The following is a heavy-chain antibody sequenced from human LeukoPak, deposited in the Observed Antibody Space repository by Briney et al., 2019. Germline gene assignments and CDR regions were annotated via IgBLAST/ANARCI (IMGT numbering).Heavy chain of an antibody. V-gene: IGHV1-69*13. D-gene: IGHD2-2*01. CDR2: IIPILGTA. CDR1: GGTFSSYA. J-gene: IGHJ5*02. Sequence: EASVNVSCKASGGTFSSYAISWVRQAPGQGLEWMGGIIPILGTANYAQKFQGRVTITADESTSTAYMELSSLRSEDTAVYYCARRLTQYDCFDPWGRGILVTVSS. CDR3: ARRLTQYDCFDP.